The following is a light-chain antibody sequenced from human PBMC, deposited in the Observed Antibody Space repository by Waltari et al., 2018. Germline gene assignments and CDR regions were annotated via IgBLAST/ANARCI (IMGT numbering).Light chain of an antibody. CDR3: QQRRNWPLT. J-gene: IGKJ4*01. CDR1: KSVSYY. CDR2: ATS. V-gene: IGKV3-11*01. Sequence: EIVLTQSPATLSSSPGERPTLSCRASKSVSYYLAWYQQRPGQAPRLLIDATSHRATGIPDRFSGSGSETDFTLTISSLEPEDFAVYYCQQRRNWPLTFGGGTKVEIK.